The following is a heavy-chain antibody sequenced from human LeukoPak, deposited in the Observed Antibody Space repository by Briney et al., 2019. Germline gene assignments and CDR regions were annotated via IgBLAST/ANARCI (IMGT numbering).Heavy chain of an antibody. CDR1: GGTFSSYA. CDR3: ARDRGDSGTPRGFDP. V-gene: IGHV1-69*04. CDR2: IIPILGIA. D-gene: IGHD1-26*01. J-gene: IGHJ5*02. Sequence: SVKVSCKASGGTFSSYAISWVRQAPGQGLEWMGRIIPILGIANYAQKFQGRVTITADKSTSTAYMELSSLRSEDTAVYYCARDRGDSGTPRGFDPWGQGTLATVSS.